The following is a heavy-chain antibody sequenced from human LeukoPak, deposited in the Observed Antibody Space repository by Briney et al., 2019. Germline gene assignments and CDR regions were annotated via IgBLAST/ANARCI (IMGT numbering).Heavy chain of an antibody. D-gene: IGHD3-3*01. CDR1: GYTFTSYA. J-gene: IGHJ4*02. CDR2: INTNTGNP. CDR3: ARSYYHFWSDYQYPGDY. V-gene: IGHV7-4-1*02. Sequence: ASVKVSCKASGYTFTSYAMNWVRQAPGQGLEWMGWINTNTGNPTYAQGFTGRFVFSLDTSVSTAYLQISSLKAEDTAVYYCARSYYHFWSDYQYPGDYWGQGTLVTVSS.